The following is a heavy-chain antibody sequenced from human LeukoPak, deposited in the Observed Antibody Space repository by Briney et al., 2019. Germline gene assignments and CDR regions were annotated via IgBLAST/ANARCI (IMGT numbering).Heavy chain of an antibody. CDR3: AKLNGYYYDSSGYLDFDY. Sequence: GGSLRLSCAASGFTFSSYAMSWVRQAPGKGLEWVSAISGSGGSTYYADSVKGRFTISRDNSKNTLYLQMNSLRAEDTAVYYCAKLNGYYYDSSGYLDFDYWGQGTLVTVSS. CDR1: GFTFSSYA. J-gene: IGHJ4*02. V-gene: IGHV3-23*01. D-gene: IGHD3-22*01. CDR2: ISGSGGST.